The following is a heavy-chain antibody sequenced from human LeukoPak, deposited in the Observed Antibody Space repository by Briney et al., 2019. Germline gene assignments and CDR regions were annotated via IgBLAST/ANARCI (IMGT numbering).Heavy chain of an antibody. V-gene: IGHV3-23*01. CDR2: ITGSGGNT. CDR3: AKWGDYDVLTGYYVSDY. J-gene: IGHJ4*02. D-gene: IGHD3-9*01. Sequence: PGGSLRLSCAASGFTFSNYAMSWVRQAPGKGLEWVSAITGSGGNTYYAGSVKGRFTISRDNSENTVFLQMNSLRAEDTAVYYCAKWGDYDVLTGYYVSDYWGQGTLVTVSS. CDR1: GFTFSNYA.